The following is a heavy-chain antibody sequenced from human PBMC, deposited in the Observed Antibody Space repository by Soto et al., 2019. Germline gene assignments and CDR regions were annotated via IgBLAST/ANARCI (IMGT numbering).Heavy chain of an antibody. J-gene: IGHJ5*02. CDR2: ISAYNGNT. D-gene: IGHD4-17*01. V-gene: IGHV1-18*01. Sequence: APVKVSCKASGYTFTSYGISWVRQAPGQGLEWMGWISAYNGNTDYAQKLQGRVTMTTDTSTSTAYMELRSLRSDDTAVYYCARDSARDYGDYVRWFDPWGQGTLVTVSS. CDR3: ARDSARDYGDYVRWFDP. CDR1: GYTFTSYG.